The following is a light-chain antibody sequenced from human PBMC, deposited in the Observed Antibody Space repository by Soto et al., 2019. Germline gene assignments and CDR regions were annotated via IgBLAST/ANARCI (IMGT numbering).Light chain of an antibody. CDR1: QSVSNNY. CDR2: GAS. CDR3: HQYGMSPPYT. Sequence: EIVFAHCPATLSVSPVDRATLSCRAIQSVSNNYLAWYQQKPGQAPRLLIYGASNRATGIPDRFSGSGSGTDFTLTTSRLEPEDFAVYYCHQYGMSPPYTFGPGTKVDIK. V-gene: IGKV3-20*01. J-gene: IGKJ3*01.